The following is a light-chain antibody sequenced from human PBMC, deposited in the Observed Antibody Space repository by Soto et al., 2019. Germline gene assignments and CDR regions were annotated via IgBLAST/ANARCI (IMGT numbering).Light chain of an antibody. CDR2: GAS. CDR3: QQYDSSPVT. V-gene: IGKV3-20*01. CDR1: QSVSSSY. Sequence: EIVLTQSPGTLSLSPGERANLSCRDSQSVSSSYLAWYQQKPGQAPRLLIYGASSRATGIPDRFSGSGSGTDFTLTISRLEPEDFAVYYCQQYDSSPVTFGQGTKVEIK. J-gene: IGKJ1*01.